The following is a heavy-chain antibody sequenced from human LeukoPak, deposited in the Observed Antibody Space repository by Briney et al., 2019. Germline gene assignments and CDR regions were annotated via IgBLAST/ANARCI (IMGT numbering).Heavy chain of an antibody. J-gene: IGHJ3*02. CDR2: INTDESGT. CDR3: ARGNAHALDI. D-gene: IGHD1-1*01. V-gene: IGHV3-74*01. CDR1: RFTFSSYW. Sequence: GGSLRLSCAASRFTFSSYWMHWVRQAPGKGLVWVSRINTDESGTSYADSVKGRFTISRDNAKNTLYLQMNSLRAEDTAVYYCARGNAHALDIWGQGTMVTVSS.